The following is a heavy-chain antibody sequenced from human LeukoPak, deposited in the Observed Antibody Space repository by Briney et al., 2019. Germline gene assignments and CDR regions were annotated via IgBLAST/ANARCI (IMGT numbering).Heavy chain of an antibody. J-gene: IGHJ4*02. CDR1: GFTFSSYA. Sequence: PGGSLRLSCAASGFTFSSYAMSWVRQAPGKGLEWVSAISGSGGSTYYADSVKGRFTISRDNSKNTLYLQMNSLRAEDTAVYYCATPRRNDGNQRYLLNYWGQGTLVTVSS. D-gene: IGHD1-1*01. CDR2: ISGSGGST. V-gene: IGHV3-23*01. CDR3: ATPRRNDGNQRYLLNY.